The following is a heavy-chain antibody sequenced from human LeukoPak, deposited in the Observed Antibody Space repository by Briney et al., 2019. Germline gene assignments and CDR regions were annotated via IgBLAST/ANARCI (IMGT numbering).Heavy chain of an antibody. D-gene: IGHD2-15*01. V-gene: IGHV1-18*04. CDR2: ISAYNGNT. CDR1: GYTFTSYG. Sequence: GASVKVSCKASGYTFTSYGISWVRQAPGQGLEWMGWISAYNGNTNYAQKLQGRVTMTTDTSTSTAYMELRSLRSDDTAVYYCARAPYCSGGSCRNYNWFDPWGQGTLVTVSS. J-gene: IGHJ5*02. CDR3: ARAPYCSGGSCRNYNWFDP.